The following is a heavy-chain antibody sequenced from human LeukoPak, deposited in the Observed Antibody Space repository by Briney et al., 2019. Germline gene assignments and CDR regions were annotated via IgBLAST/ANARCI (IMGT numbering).Heavy chain of an antibody. V-gene: IGHV3-23*01. Sequence: GSLRLSCAASGFTFSTYAMNWVRQAPGKGLEWVSATSATGDTTSYAGSVKGRFIISRDNSKNTLYLQMSSLRAEDTAVYYCAKDREIYSGSYYYFDYWGQGTLVTVSS. CDR1: GFTFSTYA. CDR2: TSATGDTT. D-gene: IGHD1-26*01. CDR3: AKDREIYSGSYYYFDY. J-gene: IGHJ4*02.